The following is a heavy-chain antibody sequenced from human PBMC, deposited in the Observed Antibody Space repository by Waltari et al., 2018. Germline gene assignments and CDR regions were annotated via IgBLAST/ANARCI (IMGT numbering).Heavy chain of an antibody. Sequence: QVQLQESGPGLVKPPETLSLTCGVSGYSITSAYWWAWFRHPPGKGLEWIASIHYTGDTQYSPSLKSRVTISADKSKNEVSLRLTSVTAADTAVYYCAGHEWGLPGFWGQGTLVTVSS. CDR1: GYSITSAYW. V-gene: IGHV4-38-2*01. D-gene: IGHD1-26*01. J-gene: IGHJ4*02. CDR2: IHYTGDT. CDR3: AGHEWGLPGF.